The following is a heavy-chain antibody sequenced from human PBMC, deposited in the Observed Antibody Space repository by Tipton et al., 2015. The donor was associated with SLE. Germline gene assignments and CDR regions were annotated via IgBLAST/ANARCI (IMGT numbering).Heavy chain of an antibody. V-gene: IGHV4-34*01. J-gene: IGHJ6*03. CDR2: INHSGGT. CDR1: GGSFSGYY. Sequence: TLSLTCAVYGGSFSGYYWSWIRQPPGKGLEWIGEINHSGGTNYNPSLRSRVTISVDTSKNQFSLKLSSVTAADTAVYYCARGPIEGYDYYYMDVWGKGTTVTVSS. D-gene: IGHD1-26*01. CDR3: ARGPIEGYDYYYMDV.